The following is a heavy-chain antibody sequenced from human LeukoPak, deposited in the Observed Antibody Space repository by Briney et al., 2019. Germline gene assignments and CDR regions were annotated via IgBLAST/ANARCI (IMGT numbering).Heavy chain of an antibody. Sequence: GGSLRLSCAASGFTFSRYSINWVRQAPGKGLEWVSSISSSSSYIYYTDSVKGRFTISRDNAKNSLYLQMNSLSAEDTAVYYCARGPDYYDSSGYYSSYWGQGTLVTVS. CDR3: ARGPDYYDSSGYYSSY. D-gene: IGHD3-22*01. V-gene: IGHV3-21*01. CDR1: GFTFSRYS. CDR2: ISSSSSYI. J-gene: IGHJ4*02.